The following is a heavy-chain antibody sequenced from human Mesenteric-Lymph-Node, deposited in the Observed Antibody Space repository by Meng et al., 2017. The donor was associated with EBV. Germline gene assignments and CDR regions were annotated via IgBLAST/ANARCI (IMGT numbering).Heavy chain of an antibody. J-gene: IGHJ4*02. D-gene: IGHD3-16*01. CDR2: VYHRGSS. Sequence: QVLLQQSGPGLVNPSGPLSLTCTIAGGSITSGDWWSWVRQTPGKGLEWIGQVYHRGSSSYNPSLKSRATISVDNSNNQFSLRLTSVTAADTAVYYCARGLGGSRNYYFDYWGQGTLVTVSS. V-gene: IGHV4-4*02. CDR1: GGSITSGDW. CDR3: ARGLGGSRNYYFDY.